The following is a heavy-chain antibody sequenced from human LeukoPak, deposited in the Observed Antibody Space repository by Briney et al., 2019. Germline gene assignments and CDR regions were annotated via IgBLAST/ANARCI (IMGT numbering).Heavy chain of an antibody. V-gene: IGHV4-39*06. CDR3: ARARCSSTSCPFDY. D-gene: IGHD2-2*01. Sequence: SETLSLTCTVSGGSISSSSYYWGWIRQPPGKGLEWIGTIYYSGSTYHNPSLKSRVTISVDTSKNQFPLKLSSVTAADTAVYYCARARCSSTSCPFDYWGQGTLVTVSS. CDR2: IYYSGST. J-gene: IGHJ4*02. CDR1: GGSISSSSYY.